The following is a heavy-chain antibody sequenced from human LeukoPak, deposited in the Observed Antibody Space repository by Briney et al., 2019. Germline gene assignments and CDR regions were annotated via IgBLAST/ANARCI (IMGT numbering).Heavy chain of an antibody. V-gene: IGHV1-46*01. J-gene: IGHJ5*02. CDR1: GYTFTSYY. Sequence: ASVKVSCQASGYTFTSYYMHWVRPAPGQGLEWMGIINPSDGSTSYAQKLQGRVTMTRDMSTSTVYMELSSLRSEDTAVYYCARGTIRPEYSNYNNGLDPWGQGTLVTVSS. CDR2: INPSDGST. CDR3: ARGTIRPEYSNYNNGLDP. D-gene: IGHD4-11*01.